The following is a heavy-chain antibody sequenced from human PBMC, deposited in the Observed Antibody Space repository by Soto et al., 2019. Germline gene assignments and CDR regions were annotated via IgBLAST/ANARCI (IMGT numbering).Heavy chain of an antibody. CDR1: GGSISSGGYS. V-gene: IGHV4-30-2*01. D-gene: IGHD5-12*01. CDR3: AAGGGLPRYY. J-gene: IGHJ4*02. CDR2: IYHSGST. Sequence: QLQLQESGSGLVKPSQTLSLTCAVSGGSISSGGYSWSWIRQPPGKGLEWIGYIYHSGSTYYNPCCRPRATLAVARPKSQFSLKLSYVTAADTAVDYCAAGGGLPRYYWGQGTLVTVSS.